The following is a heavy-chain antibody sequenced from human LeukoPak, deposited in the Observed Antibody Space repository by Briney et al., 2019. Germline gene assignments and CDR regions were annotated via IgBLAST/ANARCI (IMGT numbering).Heavy chain of an antibody. CDR2: ISAYNGNT. CDR1: GYTFTSYG. CDR3: AREDCSGGRCSSGYYYYGMDV. D-gene: IGHD2-15*01. V-gene: IGHV1-18*01. Sequence: ASVKVSCKASGYTFTSYGISWVRQAPGQGLEWMEWISAYNGNTNYAQKLQGRVTMTTDTSTSTAYMELRSLRSDDTAVYYCAREDCSGGRCSSGYYYYGMDVWGQGTTVTVSS. J-gene: IGHJ6*02.